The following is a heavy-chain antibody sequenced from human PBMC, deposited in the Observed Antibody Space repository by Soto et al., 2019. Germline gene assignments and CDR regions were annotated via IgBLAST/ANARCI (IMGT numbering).Heavy chain of an antibody. V-gene: IGHV1-46*01. D-gene: IGHD1-7*01. Sequence: ASVKVSCKASGYTFTSYYMHWVRQAPGQGLEWMGIINPSGGSTSYAQKFQGRVTMTRDTSTSTVYMELSSLRSEDTAVYYCAGGHGTTDGRGYYMDVWGKGTTVTVSS. CDR2: INPSGGST. CDR1: GYTFTSYY. CDR3: AGGHGTTDGRGYYMDV. J-gene: IGHJ6*03.